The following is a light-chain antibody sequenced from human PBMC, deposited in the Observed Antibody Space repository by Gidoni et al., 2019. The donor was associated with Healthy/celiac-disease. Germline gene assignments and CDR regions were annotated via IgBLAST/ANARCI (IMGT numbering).Light chain of an antibody. Sequence: DIQITQSPSSLSASVGDRVTITCQESQDISNYLNWYQQKPGKAPKLLIYDASNLETGVPSRFSGSASGTDFTLTISSLQPEDIATYYCQQYDNRPLAFGQGTKVEIK. V-gene: IGKV1-33*01. CDR3: QQYDNRPLA. CDR1: QDISNY. J-gene: IGKJ1*01. CDR2: DAS.